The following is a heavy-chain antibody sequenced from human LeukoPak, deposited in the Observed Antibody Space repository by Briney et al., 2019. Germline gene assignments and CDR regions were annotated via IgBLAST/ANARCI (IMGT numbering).Heavy chain of an antibody. CDR3: AELGITMIGGV. V-gene: IGHV3-48*03. D-gene: IGHD3-10*02. Sequence: GGSLRLSCAASRFSFSGYEVNWVRQAPGEGLEWVSYISSSGSTIYYADSVKGRFTISRDNAKNSLYLQMNSLRAEDTAVYYCAELGITMIGGVWGKGTTVTISS. CDR1: RFSFSGYE. CDR2: ISSSGSTI. J-gene: IGHJ6*04.